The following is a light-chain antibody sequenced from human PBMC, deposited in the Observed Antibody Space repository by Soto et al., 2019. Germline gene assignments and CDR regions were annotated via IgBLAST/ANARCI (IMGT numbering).Light chain of an antibody. V-gene: IGKV1-13*02. CDR1: QTISRT. CDR2: DAS. Sequence: AIPLTQSPSSLSASVGDRVTITCRASQTISRTLAWVQQKPGKAPYLLIYDASSLESGVPSMFSGSGSGTDFTLTSSSLQPEDFATYYCQQYNSYPLTFGGGTKVEI. CDR3: QQYNSYPLT. J-gene: IGKJ4*01.